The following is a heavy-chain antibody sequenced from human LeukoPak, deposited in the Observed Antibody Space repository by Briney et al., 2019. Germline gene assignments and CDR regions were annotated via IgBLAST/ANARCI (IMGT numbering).Heavy chain of an antibody. Sequence: VSAISGSGGSTYYADSVKGRFTISRDNSKNTLFVQMNSLRAEDTAVYYCAKESRSSWYDFDYWGQGTLVTVSS. CDR3: AKESRSSWYDFDY. J-gene: IGHJ4*02. V-gene: IGHV3-23*01. CDR2: ISGSGGST. D-gene: IGHD6-13*01.